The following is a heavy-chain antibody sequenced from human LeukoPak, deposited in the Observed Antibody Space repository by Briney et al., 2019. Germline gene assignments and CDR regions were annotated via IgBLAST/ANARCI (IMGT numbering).Heavy chain of an antibody. CDR1: GGSISSSSYY. V-gene: IGHV4-39*01. Sequence: SETLSLTCTVSGGSISSSSYYWGWIRRPPGKGLEWIGSIYYSGSTYYNPSLKSRVTISVDTSKNQFSLKLSSVTAADMAVYYCARHGYGSWYGYNWFDPWGQGTLVTVSS. CDR2: IYYSGST. CDR3: ARHGYGSWYGYNWFDP. D-gene: IGHD6-13*01. J-gene: IGHJ5*02.